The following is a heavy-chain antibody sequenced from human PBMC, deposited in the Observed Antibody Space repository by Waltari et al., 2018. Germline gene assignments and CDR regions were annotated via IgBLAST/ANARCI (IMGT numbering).Heavy chain of an antibody. V-gene: IGHV1-46*01. CDR3: ARDHNSGWYIDNWLDP. CDR2: INPSGGGQAAGEGVGGRGRTSPGGGGE. CDR1: GYTFSSNY. Sequence: QVQLLQSGAEVKKPGASVKLSCQAIGYTFSSNYMHWVRQAPGQGLEWMGIINPSGGGQAAGEGVGGRGRTSPGGGGESNAQTCRGRLTLTSDTSTSRVYMELSSLMSEDTAVYYCARDHNSGWYIDNWLDPWGQGTLVTVSS. J-gene: IGHJ5*02. D-gene: IGHD6-19*01.